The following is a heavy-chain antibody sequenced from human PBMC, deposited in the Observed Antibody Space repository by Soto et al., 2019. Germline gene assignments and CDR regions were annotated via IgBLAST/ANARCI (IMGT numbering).Heavy chain of an antibody. CDR3: AHRVLRTVFGVVTTTAIYFDF. CDR2: IYWDDDK. Sequence: QITLKESGPTVVKPTETLTLTCTFSGFSLTTSGVGVGWVRQSPGKAPEWLALIYWDDDKRYSTSLKSRLTITKDTSKNQVVLTMANVDPADTATYYCAHRVLRTVFGVVTTTAIYFDFWGQGTPVVVSS. CDR1: GFSLTTSGVG. D-gene: IGHD3-3*01. J-gene: IGHJ4*02. V-gene: IGHV2-5*02.